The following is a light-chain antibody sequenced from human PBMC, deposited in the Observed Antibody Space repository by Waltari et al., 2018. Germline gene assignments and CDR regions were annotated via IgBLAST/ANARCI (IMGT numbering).Light chain of an antibody. CDR3: CSCTSKIAYV. CDR2: DVV. Sequence: QSALTQPASVSGSPGQSIAISCTGTSSDVGGYNAVSWYQQHPGKAPKLVIYDVVSRPAGISGRFSGSKSVNTASLVISGLQADDEADYYSCSCTSKIAYVFGTGTKVTVL. V-gene: IGLV2-14*03. CDR1: SSDVGGYNA. J-gene: IGLJ1*01.